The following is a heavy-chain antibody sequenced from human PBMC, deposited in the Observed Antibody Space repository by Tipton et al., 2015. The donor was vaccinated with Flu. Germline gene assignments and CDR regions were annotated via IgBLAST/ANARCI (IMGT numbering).Heavy chain of an antibody. D-gene: IGHD3-22*01. J-gene: IGHJ6*02. CDR2: INHSGST. CDR3: ARCFHYYVYYYGMDV. Sequence: GLVKPSETLSLTCAVYGGSFSGYYWSWIRQPPGKGLEWIGEINHSGSTNYNPSLKSRVTISVDTSKNQFSLKLSSVTAADTAVYYCARCFHYYVYYYGMDVWGQGTTVTVSS. V-gene: IGHV4-34*01. CDR1: GGSFSGYY.